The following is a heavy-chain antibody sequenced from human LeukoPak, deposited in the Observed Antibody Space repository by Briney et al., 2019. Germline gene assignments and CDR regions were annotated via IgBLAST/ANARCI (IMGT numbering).Heavy chain of an antibody. J-gene: IGHJ4*02. D-gene: IGHD3-16*01. V-gene: IGHV3-7*01. CDR1: GFTFRTSW. Sequence: GTLTLSCAASGFTFRTSWMSWIRQPPGKGLEWMTNINGDGSVKNYVDSVKGRFTISRDNAENSLYLQMNSLRAEDTAVYFCARDRAYSTFDYWGQGTLVTVSS. CDR3: ARDRAYSTFDY. CDR2: INGDGSVK.